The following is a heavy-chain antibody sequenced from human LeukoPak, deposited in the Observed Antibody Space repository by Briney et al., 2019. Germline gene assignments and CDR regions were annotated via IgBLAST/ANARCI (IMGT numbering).Heavy chain of an antibody. CDR2: INHSGST. J-gene: IGHJ4*02. CDR3: ARGYYGPPYY. Sequence: SETLSLTCAVYGGSLSGYYWSWIRQPPGKGLEWIGEINHSGSTNYNPSLKSRVTISVDTSKNQFSLKLSSVTAADTAVYYCARGYYGPPYYWGQGTLVTVSS. D-gene: IGHD3-10*01. CDR1: GGSLSGYY. V-gene: IGHV4-34*01.